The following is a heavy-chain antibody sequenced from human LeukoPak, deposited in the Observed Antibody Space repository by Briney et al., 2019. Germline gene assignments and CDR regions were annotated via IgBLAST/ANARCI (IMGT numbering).Heavy chain of an antibody. D-gene: IGHD2-15*01. Sequence: GGSLRLSCVASEFAFSRHAMHWVRQAPGKGLEWVSGISWNSGSIGYADSVKGRFTISRDNAKNSLYLQMNSLRAEDTALYYCAKGQEAALFDYWGQGTLVTVSS. CDR3: AKGQEAALFDY. V-gene: IGHV3-9*01. CDR1: EFAFSRHA. CDR2: ISWNSGSI. J-gene: IGHJ4*02.